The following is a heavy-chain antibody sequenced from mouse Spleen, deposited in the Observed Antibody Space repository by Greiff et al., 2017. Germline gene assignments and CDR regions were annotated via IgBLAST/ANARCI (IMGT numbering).Heavy chain of an antibody. CDR3: ARHGDGYPFAY. V-gene: IGHV5-6-2*01. CDR1: GFTFSSYA. D-gene: IGHD2-3*01. J-gene: IGHJ3*01. Sequence: EVQVVESGGGLVKPGGSLKLSCAASGFTFSSYAMSWVRQTPEKRLEWVAAINSNGGSTYYPDTVKDRFTISRDNAKNTLYLQMSSLRSEDTALYYCARHGDGYPFAYWGQGTLVTVSA. CDR2: INSNGGST.